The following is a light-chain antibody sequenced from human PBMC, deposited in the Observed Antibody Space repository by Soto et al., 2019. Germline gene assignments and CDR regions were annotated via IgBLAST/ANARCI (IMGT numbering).Light chain of an antibody. J-gene: IGKJ4*01. V-gene: IGKV4-1*01. CDR3: QPYNNWPLT. Sequence: DIVMTQSPDSLTVSLGGRATINCRSSQSVLYSSNNKNYLAWYQQKAGQPPRLLINWASTRDSGVPDRFSGSGSGTDFTLTISSLQAEDFAIYYCQPYNNWPLTFGGGTKVDIK. CDR1: QSVLYSSNNKNY. CDR2: WAS.